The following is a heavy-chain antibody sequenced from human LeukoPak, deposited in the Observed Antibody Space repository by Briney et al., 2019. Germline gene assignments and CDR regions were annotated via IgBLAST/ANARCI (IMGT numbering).Heavy chain of an antibody. Sequence: SETLSLTCTVSGGSISSSSYYWGWFRQPPGKGLEWIGYIYYSGSTNYNPSLKSRVTISVDTSKNQFSLKLSSVTAADTAVYFCARGGIAAAIDYWGQGTLVTVSS. V-gene: IGHV4-61*05. CDR3: ARGGIAAAIDY. D-gene: IGHD6-13*01. CDR1: GGSISSSSYY. CDR2: IYYSGST. J-gene: IGHJ4*02.